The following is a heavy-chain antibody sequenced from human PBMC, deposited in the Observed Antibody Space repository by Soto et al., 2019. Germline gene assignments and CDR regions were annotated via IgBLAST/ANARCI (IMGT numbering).Heavy chain of an antibody. Sequence: ASVKVSCKASGYTFTSYGISWVRQAPGQGLEWMGWISAYNGNTNYAQKLQGRVTMTTDTSTSTAYMELRSLRSDDTAVYYCAREWHDRSGYYRYYFDYWGQGTLVTVSS. CDR3: AREWHDRSGYYRYYFDY. J-gene: IGHJ4*02. V-gene: IGHV1-18*04. CDR2: ISAYNGNT. CDR1: GYTFTSYG. D-gene: IGHD3-22*01.